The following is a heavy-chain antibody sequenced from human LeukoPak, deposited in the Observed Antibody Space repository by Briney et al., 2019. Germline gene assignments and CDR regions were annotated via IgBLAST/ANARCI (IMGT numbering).Heavy chain of an antibody. D-gene: IGHD3-22*01. J-gene: IGHJ4*02. CDR1: GGSISSYY. V-gene: IGHV4-4*09. CDR2: IYTSGST. Sequence: PSETLSLTCTVSGGSISSYYWSWIRQPPGKGLEWLGYIYTSGSTNYNPSLKSRVTMSVDTSKNHFSLKLSSVTAADTAVYYCARISYYDSSIDYWGQGTLVTVSS. CDR3: ARISYYDSSIDY.